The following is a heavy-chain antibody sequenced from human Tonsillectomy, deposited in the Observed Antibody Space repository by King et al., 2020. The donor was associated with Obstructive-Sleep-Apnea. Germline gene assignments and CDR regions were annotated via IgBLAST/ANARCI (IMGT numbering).Heavy chain of an antibody. CDR2: ISGHNGDT. Sequence: QLVQSGPEVKKPGASVKVSCKTSGYAFSTYGVSWVRQAPGQGLEWMGWISGHNGDTQYAQRLQDRVTMTTDTTTDTAYMELRSLRSDDTAVYYCARDRYYGEFDYWGQGTLVTDSS. V-gene: IGHV1-18*04. D-gene: IGHD3-10*01. CDR1: GYAFSTYG. J-gene: IGHJ4*02. CDR3: ARDRYYGEFDY.